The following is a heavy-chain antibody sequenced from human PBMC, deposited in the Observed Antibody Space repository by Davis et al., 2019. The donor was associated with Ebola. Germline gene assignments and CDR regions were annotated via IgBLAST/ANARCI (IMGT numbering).Heavy chain of an antibody. V-gene: IGHV4-39*07. J-gene: IGHJ5*02. CDR3: ARDGRTYYDFWSGYHMPGFDP. Sequence: SETLSLTCTVSGGSISSSSYYWGWIRQPPGKGLEWIGEINHSGSTNYNPSLKSRVTISVDTSKNQFSLKLSSVTAADTAVYYCARDGRTYYDFWSGYHMPGFDPWGQGTLVTVSS. CDR1: GGSISSSSYY. D-gene: IGHD3-3*01. CDR2: INHSGST.